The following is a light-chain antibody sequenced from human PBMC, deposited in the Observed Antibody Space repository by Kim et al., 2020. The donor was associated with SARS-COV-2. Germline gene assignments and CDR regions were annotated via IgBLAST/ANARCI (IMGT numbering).Light chain of an antibody. J-gene: IGLJ3*02. CDR2: EDD. CDR3: QSSDSNSNWV. Sequence: NFMLTQPHSVSESPGKPLPISFTRSTGTIASRFVQWYQQRPGSAPTTVIYEDDRRPSGVPVRFSGSLDSSSNSASLTISGLKSEDEADYYCQSSDSNSNWVFGGGTKVTVL. V-gene: IGLV6-57*04. CDR1: TGTIASRF.